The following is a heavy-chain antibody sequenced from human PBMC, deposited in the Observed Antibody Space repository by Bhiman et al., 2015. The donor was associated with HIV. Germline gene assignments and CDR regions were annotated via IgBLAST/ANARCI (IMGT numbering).Heavy chain of an antibody. D-gene: IGHD3-3*01. CDR2: ISGSADST. V-gene: IGHV3-23*01. CDR1: GFTFSSYA. CDR3: AKGPPGASDYYTYFDL. J-gene: IGHJ2*01. Sequence: EVQLLESGGGLVQRGGSLWVYCAASGFTFSSYAMSWVRQAPGKGLEWVSTISGSADSTYYADSVKGRFTISRDNSENTLYLQMNSLRAEDTAVYYCAKGPPGASDYYTYFDLWGRGTLVTVAT.